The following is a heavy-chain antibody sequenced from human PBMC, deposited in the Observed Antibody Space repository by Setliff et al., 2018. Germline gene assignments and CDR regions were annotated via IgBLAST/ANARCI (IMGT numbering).Heavy chain of an antibody. CDR3: ARLNFWSGFWYFTL. V-gene: IGHV4-34*01. CDR2: INHSGST. J-gene: IGHJ4*02. D-gene: IGHD3-3*01. CDR1: GDSLSDYY. Sequence: SETLSLTCAVYGDSLSDYYWSWIRQASGKGPEWIEEINHSGSTNYIPSLKSRVSISVDTAENQVSLKVNSVTAADTGVYYCARLNFWSGFWYFTLWGQGTPVTVSS.